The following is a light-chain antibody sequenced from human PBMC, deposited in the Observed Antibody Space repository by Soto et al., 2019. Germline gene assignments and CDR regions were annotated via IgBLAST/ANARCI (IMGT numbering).Light chain of an antibody. CDR1: QNINNF. CDR3: QQTYRTPST. V-gene: IGKV1-39*01. Sequence: DIQMTQSPSSLSASVGDRVTITCRASQNINNFLSWFQLKPGKAPKLLIYAASSLQSGVPSRFSASGSGTDFTLTISSLQPDDFATYYCQQTYRTPSTFGQGTKVEIK. CDR2: AAS. J-gene: IGKJ1*01.